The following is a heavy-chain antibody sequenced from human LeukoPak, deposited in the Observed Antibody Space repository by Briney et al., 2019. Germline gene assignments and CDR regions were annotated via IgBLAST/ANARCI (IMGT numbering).Heavy chain of an antibody. Sequence: AGGSLRLSCAASGFTFSDYYMSWIRQAPGKGLEWVSYISSSGSTIYYADSVKGRFTISRDNAKNSLYLQMNSLRAEDTAVYYCARQPRIRTNYDILTGYYNSGRLWGQGTLVTVSS. J-gene: IGHJ4*02. CDR1: GFTFSDYY. V-gene: IGHV3-11*01. CDR2: ISSSGSTI. CDR3: ARQPRIRTNYDILTGYYNSGRL. D-gene: IGHD3-9*01.